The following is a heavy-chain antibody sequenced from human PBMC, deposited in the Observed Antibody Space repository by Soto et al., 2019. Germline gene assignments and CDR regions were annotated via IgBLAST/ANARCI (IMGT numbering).Heavy chain of an antibody. Sequence: SETLSLTCTVSGGSISSYYWSWIRQPPGNGLEWIGYIYYSGSTNYNPSLKSRVTISVDTSKNQFSLKLSSVTAADTAVYYCARWRYFHNDLYYFDYWGQGTLVTVSS. CDR3: ARWRYFHNDLYYFDY. D-gene: IGHD3-9*01. V-gene: IGHV4-59*01. J-gene: IGHJ4*02. CDR1: GGSISSYY. CDR2: IYYSGST.